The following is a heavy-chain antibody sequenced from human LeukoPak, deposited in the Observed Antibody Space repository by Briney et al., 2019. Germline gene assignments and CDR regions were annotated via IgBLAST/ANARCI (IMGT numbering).Heavy chain of an antibody. V-gene: IGHV1-2*02. J-gene: IGHJ4*02. CDR2: INPNSGGT. Sequence: GASVKVSCKASGYTFTGYYMHWVRRAPGQGLEWMGWINPNSGGTNYAQKFQGRVTMTRDTSISTAYMELSRLRSDDTAVYYCARGGNRGYSYGTLLDFDYWGQGTLVTVSS. CDR3: ARGGNRGYSYGTLLDFDY. D-gene: IGHD5-18*01. CDR1: GYTFTGYY.